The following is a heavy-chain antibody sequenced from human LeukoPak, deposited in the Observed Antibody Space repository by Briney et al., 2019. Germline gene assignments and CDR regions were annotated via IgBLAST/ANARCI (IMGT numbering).Heavy chain of an antibody. J-gene: IGHJ5*02. D-gene: IGHD3-22*01. CDR2: INHSGST. Sequence: SETLSLTCAVYGGSFSGYYWSWIRQPPGKGLEWIGEINHSGSTNYNPSLKSRVTISVDTSKNQFSLKLSSVTAADTAVYYCARGQYYYDSSGYYFWFDPWDQGTLVTVSS. V-gene: IGHV4-34*01. CDR1: GGSFSGYY. CDR3: ARGQYYYDSSGYYFWFDP.